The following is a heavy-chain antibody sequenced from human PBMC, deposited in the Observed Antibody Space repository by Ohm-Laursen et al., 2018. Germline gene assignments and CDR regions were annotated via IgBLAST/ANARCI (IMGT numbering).Heavy chain of an antibody. CDR3: ARNRLVTTPYYYYYGMDV. J-gene: IGHJ6*02. D-gene: IGHD3-9*01. V-gene: IGHV4-59*01. Sequence: TLSLTCPVSGGSISSYYWSWIRQPPGKGLEWIGNIYYSGSTNYNPSLKSRVTISVDTSKNQFSLKLSSVTAADTAVYYCARNRLVTTPYYYYYGMDVWGQGTTVTVSS. CDR1: GGSISSYY. CDR2: IYYSGST.